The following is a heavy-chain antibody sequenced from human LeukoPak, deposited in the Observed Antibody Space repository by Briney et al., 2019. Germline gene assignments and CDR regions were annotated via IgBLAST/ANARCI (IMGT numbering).Heavy chain of an antibody. CDR1: GGSFSGYY. CDR2: INHSGST. CDR3: ARGLVPVYYYDSSGLDY. J-gene: IGHJ4*02. D-gene: IGHD3-22*01. V-gene: IGHV4-34*01. Sequence: SETLSLTCAVYGGSFSGYYWSWIRQPPGKGLEWIGEINHSGSTNYNPSLKSRVTISVDTSKNQFPLKLSSVTAADTAVYYCARGLVPVYYYDSSGLDYWGQGTLVTVSS.